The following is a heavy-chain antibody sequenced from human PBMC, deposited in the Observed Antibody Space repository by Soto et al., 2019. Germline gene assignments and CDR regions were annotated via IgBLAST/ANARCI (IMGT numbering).Heavy chain of an antibody. CDR2: INHSGST. CDR1: GGSFSGYY. Sequence: SETLSLTCAVYGGSFSGYYWSWIRQPPGKGLEWIGEINHSGSTNYNPSLKSRVTISVDTSKNQFSLKLSSVTAADTAVYYCARGYCSSTSCYATDYWGQGTLVTVSS. J-gene: IGHJ4*02. V-gene: IGHV4-34*01. CDR3: ARGYCSSTSCYATDY. D-gene: IGHD2-2*01.